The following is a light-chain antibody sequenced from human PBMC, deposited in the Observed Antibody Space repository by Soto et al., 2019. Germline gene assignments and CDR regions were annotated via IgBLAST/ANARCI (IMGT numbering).Light chain of an antibody. J-gene: IGKJ4*01. V-gene: IGKV4-1*01. CDR1: QTLLFSSHNKTF. CDR3: QQYFSSPLT. Sequence: DIVMTQSPDSLAVTLGERATIYCKSSQTLLFSSHNKTFLAWYQQKPGQPPKLLVHWASTRESGVPDRFSGSGSETDFTLTSTSLQSADVAVYYCQQYFSSPLTFGEGTKVQIK. CDR2: WAS.